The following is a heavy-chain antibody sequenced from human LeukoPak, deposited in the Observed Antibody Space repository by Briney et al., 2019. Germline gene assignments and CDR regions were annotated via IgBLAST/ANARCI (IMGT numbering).Heavy chain of an antibody. CDR1: GYSLSSGYY. J-gene: IGHJ4*02. CDR2: IHHTGNT. Sequence: SETLSLTCSVSGYSLSSGYYWGWIRQPPGKGLDWIGSIHHTGNTYYNPSLRSRVTMSVDTSKNQFSLNLRSVTAADTAVYYCARVRLGFDFWGQGTLVTVSS. V-gene: IGHV4-38-2*02. CDR3: ARVRLGFDF. D-gene: IGHD3-16*01.